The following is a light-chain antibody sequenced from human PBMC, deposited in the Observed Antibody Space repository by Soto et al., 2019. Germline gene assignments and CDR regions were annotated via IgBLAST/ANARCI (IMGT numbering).Light chain of an antibody. Sequence: QPVLTQPASVSGSPGQSIAISCTGTSSDVGGYTYVSWYQQHPGKAPKLIIYEVTNRPSGVSNRFSGSKSGNTASLTISGLQAEDEADYYCTSYTSSTPRKVFGGGTKLTVL. J-gene: IGLJ3*02. CDR2: EVT. V-gene: IGLV2-14*01. CDR1: SSDVGGYTY. CDR3: TSYTSSTPRKV.